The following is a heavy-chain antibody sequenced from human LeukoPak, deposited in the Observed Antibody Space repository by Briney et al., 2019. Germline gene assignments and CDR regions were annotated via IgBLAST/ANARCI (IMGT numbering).Heavy chain of an antibody. J-gene: IGHJ4*02. Sequence: SETLSLTCIVSGYSIGGGYYWDWIRQPPGKGLEWIGSIYHSGITYYNPSLKSRVTISVDTSKNNFSLTLNSVTAADTAVYYCARSLGHYDSSGQNYWGQGILVTVSS. CDR2: IYHSGIT. V-gene: IGHV4-38-2*02. CDR3: ARSLGHYDSSGQNY. D-gene: IGHD3-22*01. CDR1: GYSIGGGYY.